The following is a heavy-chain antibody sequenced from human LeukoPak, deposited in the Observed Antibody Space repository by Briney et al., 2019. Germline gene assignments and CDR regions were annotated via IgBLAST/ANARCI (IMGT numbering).Heavy chain of an antibody. CDR2: IYTSGST. CDR3: AREKAARKSSWFDP. V-gene: IGHV4-61*02. J-gene: IGHJ5*02. CDR1: GGSISSGSYY. Sequence: PSQTLSLTCTVSGGSISSGSYYWSWIRQPAGKGLEWIGRIYTSGSTNYNPSLKSRVTISVDTSKNQFSLKLSSVTAADTAVYYCAREKAARKSSWFDPWGQGTLVTVSS. D-gene: IGHD6-6*01.